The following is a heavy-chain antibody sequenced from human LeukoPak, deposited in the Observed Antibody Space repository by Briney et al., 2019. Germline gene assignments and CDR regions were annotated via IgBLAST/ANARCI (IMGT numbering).Heavy chain of an antibody. CDR2: INPNSGGT. V-gene: IGHV1-2*02. D-gene: IGHD1-26*01. Sequence: ASVKVSCKASGYTFTGYYMHWVRQAPGQGLEWMGWINPNSGGTNYAQKFQGRVTMTRDTSISTAYMELSRLRSDDTAVYYCARGVSGSYYYYYMDVWGKGTTVTISS. CDR1: GYTFTGYY. CDR3: ARGVSGSYYYYYMDV. J-gene: IGHJ6*03.